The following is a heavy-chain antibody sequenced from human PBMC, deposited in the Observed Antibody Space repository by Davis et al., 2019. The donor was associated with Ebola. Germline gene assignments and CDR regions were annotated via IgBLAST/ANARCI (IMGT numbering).Heavy chain of an antibody. CDR2: IIPIFGTA. V-gene: IGHV1-69*13. CDR1: GGTFSSYA. D-gene: IGHD2-15*01. Sequence: SVKVSCKASGGTFSSYAISWVRQAPGQGLEWMGGIIPIFGTANYAQKFQGRVTITADESTSTAYMELSSLRSEDTAVYYCARDYRGYCSGGSCYSPRTYYYYYGMDVWGQGTTVTVSS. CDR3: ARDYRGYCSGGSCYSPRTYYYYYGMDV. J-gene: IGHJ6*02.